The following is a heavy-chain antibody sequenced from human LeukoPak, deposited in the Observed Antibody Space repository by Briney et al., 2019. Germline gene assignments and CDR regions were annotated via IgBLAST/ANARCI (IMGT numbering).Heavy chain of an antibody. D-gene: IGHD6-13*01. J-gene: IGHJ4*02. CDR1: GYSFTSYW. CDR2: IYPGDSDT. Sequence: GEFLKISCKGSGYSFTSYWIGWVRQMPGKGLEWMGIIYPGDSDTRYSPSFQGQVTISADKSISTAYLQWSSLKASDTAMYYCATGSVPAGSYYYFDYWGQGTLVTVSS. V-gene: IGHV5-51*01. CDR3: ATGSVPAGSYYYFDY.